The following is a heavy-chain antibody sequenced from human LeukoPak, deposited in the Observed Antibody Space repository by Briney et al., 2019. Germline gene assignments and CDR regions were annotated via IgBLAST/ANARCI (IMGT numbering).Heavy chain of an antibody. J-gene: IGHJ5*02. CDR2: IYYSGST. CDR1: GGSISSYY. CDR3: ARETWAAGTRWFDP. Sequence: SETLSLTCTVSGGSISSYYWSWIRQPPGKGLEWIGYIYYSGSTNYNPSLKSRVTISVDTSKNQFSLKLSSVAAAATAVYFCARETWAAGTRWFDPWGQGTLVTVSS. D-gene: IGHD6-19*01. V-gene: IGHV4-59*01.